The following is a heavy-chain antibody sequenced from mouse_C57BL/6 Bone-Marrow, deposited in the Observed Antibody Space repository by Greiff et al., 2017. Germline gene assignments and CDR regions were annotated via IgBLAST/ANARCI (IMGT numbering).Heavy chain of an antibody. CDR3: ARPSDGYYVSFYFDY. Sequence: EVKLVESGGGLVKPGGSLKLSCAASGFTFSDYGMHWVRQAPEKGLEWVAYISSGSSTIYYADTVKGRFTISRDNAKNTLFLQMTSLRSEDTAMYYCARPSDGYYVSFYFDYWGQGTTLTVSS. V-gene: IGHV5-17*01. CDR1: GFTFSDYG. CDR2: ISSGSSTI. D-gene: IGHD2-3*01. J-gene: IGHJ2*01.